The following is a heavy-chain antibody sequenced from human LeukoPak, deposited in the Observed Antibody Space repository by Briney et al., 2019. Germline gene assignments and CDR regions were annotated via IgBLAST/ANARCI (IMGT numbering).Heavy chain of an antibody. J-gene: IGHJ3*02. CDR3: ARVDFWSGYLGYGAFDM. V-gene: IGHV3-7*01. CDR1: GFTFSTHW. CDR2: IKQDGSDK. Sequence: GGSLRLSCAASGFTFSTHWMTWVRQAPGKGLEWVANIKQDGSDKYYVDSVKGRFSISRDNAENSLFLEMNSLRAEDTAVYYCARVDFWSGYLGYGAFDMCGQGTMVTVSS. D-gene: IGHD3-3*01.